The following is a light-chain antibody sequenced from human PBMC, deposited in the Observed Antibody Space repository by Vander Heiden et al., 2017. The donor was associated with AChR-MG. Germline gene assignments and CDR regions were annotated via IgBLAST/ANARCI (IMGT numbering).Light chain of an antibody. V-gene: IGKV3-20*01. CDR3: EQYGDSPLT. Sequence: VSPQSPGTLSLSPGERATLSCKASQRVTDHHLAWYHQKLGQTPRLLIRGASSRATGIPDRFSGSGSGTDFTLTISRLEPEDFAVYYCEQYGDSPLTFGGGTRVEI. CDR2: GAS. CDR1: QRVTDHH. J-gene: IGKJ4*02.